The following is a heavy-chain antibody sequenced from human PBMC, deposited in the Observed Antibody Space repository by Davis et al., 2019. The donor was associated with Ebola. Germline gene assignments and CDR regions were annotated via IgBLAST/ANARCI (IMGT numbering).Heavy chain of an antibody. CDR1: GFAFSSNW. J-gene: IGHJ4*02. CDR3: ARCRYDFWSGYPYYFDY. CDR2: IKQDGSDK. Sequence: GESLKISCSASGFAFSSNWMSWVRQAPGKGLEWVANIKQDGSDKYYVDSVKGRFTISRDNAKNSLYLQMNSLRAEDTAVYYCARCRYDFWSGYPYYFDYWGQGTLVTVSS. D-gene: IGHD3-3*01. V-gene: IGHV3-7*01.